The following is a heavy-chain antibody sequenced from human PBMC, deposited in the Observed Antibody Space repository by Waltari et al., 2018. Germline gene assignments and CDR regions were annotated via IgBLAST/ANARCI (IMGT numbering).Heavy chain of an antibody. V-gene: IGHV3-7*04. D-gene: IGHD6-13*01. Sequence: EVQLVESGGGLVQPGGSLRLSCAVSGFTFSTYSMTWVRQDPGKGREWVANIKQDGTEKYYVDSVKGRFSISRDNGKNLLYLHMNSLRADDTAVYYCARDEMHRTTWYHFWGQGTQVTVSS. J-gene: IGHJ4*02. CDR3: ARDEMHRTTWYHF. CDR1: GFTFSTYS. CDR2: IKQDGTEK.